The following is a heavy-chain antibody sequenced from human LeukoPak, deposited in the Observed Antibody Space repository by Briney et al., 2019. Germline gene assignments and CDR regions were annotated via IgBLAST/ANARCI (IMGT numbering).Heavy chain of an antibody. V-gene: IGHV3-7*01. CDR1: GFTFTTYW. D-gene: IGHD1-26*01. CDR2: MKPDGSAM. J-gene: IGHJ4*02. Sequence: LPGGSLRLSCAASGFTFTTYWMSWVRQAPGKGLEWVATMKPDGSAMHYVDSVKGRFTISRDNAMNTLYLQMNSLRAEDSGLYYCTGDMQGSRLYLVGSQNDWGQGTLVTVSS. CDR3: TGDMQGSRLYLVGSQND.